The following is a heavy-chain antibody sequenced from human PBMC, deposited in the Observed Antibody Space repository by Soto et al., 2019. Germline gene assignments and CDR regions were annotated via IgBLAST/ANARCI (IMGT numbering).Heavy chain of an antibody. J-gene: IGHJ6*02. CDR2: ITHSGGT. CDR3: ARDRQFYHFWSGYENEGPDGLDV. Sequence: QVQLQQWGAGLLKPSETLSLTCAVSGGSFSGYFWTWIRQAPGKGLEWIGEITHSGGTNYNSSLKCRVMISVDTSKKQFSLILSSVTAADTAVYYCARDRQFYHFWSGYENEGPDGLDVWGQGTTVTVSS. D-gene: IGHD3-3*02. V-gene: IGHV4-34*02. CDR1: GGSFSGYF.